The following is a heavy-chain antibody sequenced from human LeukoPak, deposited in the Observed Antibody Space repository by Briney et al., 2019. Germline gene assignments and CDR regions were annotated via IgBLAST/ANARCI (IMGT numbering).Heavy chain of an antibody. J-gene: IGHJ6*02. CDR2: ISSSGSTI. CDR3: ARDQYYYDSSGYYTGDYYYYYGMDV. CDR1: GFRSSANW. Sequence: SGGSLRLSCAASGFRSSANWMNWVRQAPGKGLEWVSYISSSGSTIYYAGSVKGRFTISRDNAKNSLYLQMNRLRAEDTAVYYCARDQYYYDSSGYYTGDYYYYYGMDVWGQGTTVTVSS. D-gene: IGHD3-22*01. V-gene: IGHV3-48*04.